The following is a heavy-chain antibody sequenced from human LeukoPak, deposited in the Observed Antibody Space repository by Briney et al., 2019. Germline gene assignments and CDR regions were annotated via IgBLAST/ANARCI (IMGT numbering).Heavy chain of an antibody. CDR1: GGSINSASHY. J-gene: IGHJ4*02. V-gene: IGHV4-39*01. Sequence: PSETLSLTCTVSGGSINSASHYWVWIRQSPGKGLEWIGTISYSGSTYYNPSLKSRVTISVDTSKNQFSLKLSSVTAADTAFYYCARLPFCGTTSCPFDYWGQGTLVTVSS. CDR2: ISYSGST. D-gene: IGHD2-2*01. CDR3: ARLPFCGTTSCPFDY.